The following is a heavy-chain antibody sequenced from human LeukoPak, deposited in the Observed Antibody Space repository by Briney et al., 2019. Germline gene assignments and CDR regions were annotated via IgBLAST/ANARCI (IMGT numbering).Heavy chain of an antibody. Sequence: GGSLRLSCAASGFTFSSYWMSWVRQAPGKGPEWVANIKQDGSEKYYVDSVKGRFTISRDNAKNSLYLQMNSLRAEDTAVYYCARVCQWLVRCFDYWGQGTLVTVSS. CDR1: GFTFSSYW. V-gene: IGHV3-7*03. J-gene: IGHJ4*02. D-gene: IGHD6-19*01. CDR3: ARVCQWLVRCFDY. CDR2: IKQDGSEK.